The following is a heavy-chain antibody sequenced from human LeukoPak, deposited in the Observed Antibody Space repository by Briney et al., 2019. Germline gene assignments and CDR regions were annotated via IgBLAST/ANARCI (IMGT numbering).Heavy chain of an antibody. CDR1: GFTVSSNY. CDR2: IYSGGST. CDR3: AKGRDYYDSSGYT. V-gene: IGHV3-66*01. Sequence: GGSLRPSCAASGFTVSSNYMSWVRQAPGKGLEWVSVIYSGGSTYYADSVKGRFTISRDNSKNTLYLQMNSLRAEDTAVYYCAKGRDYYDSSGYTWGQGTLVTVSS. D-gene: IGHD3-22*01. J-gene: IGHJ5*02.